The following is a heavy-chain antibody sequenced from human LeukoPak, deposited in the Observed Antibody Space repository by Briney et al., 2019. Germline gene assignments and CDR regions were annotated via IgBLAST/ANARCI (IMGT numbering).Heavy chain of an antibody. CDR1: GGSISSYY. D-gene: IGHD3-10*01. J-gene: IGHJ5*02. CDR2: IYTSGST. CDR3: ARDWMVRGVITSNWFDP. Sequence: SETLSLTCTVSGGSISSYYWSRIRQPAGKGLEWIGRIYTSGSTNYNPSLKSRVTMSVDTSKNQFSLKLSSVTAADTAVYYCARDWMVRGVITSNWFDPWGQGTLVTVSS. V-gene: IGHV4-4*07.